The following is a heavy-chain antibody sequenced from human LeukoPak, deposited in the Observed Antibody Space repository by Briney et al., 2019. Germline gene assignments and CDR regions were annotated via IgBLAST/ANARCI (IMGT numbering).Heavy chain of an antibody. CDR1: GGSISSSSYY. V-gene: IGHV4-39*01. Sequence: SETLSLTCTVSGGSISSSSYYWGWIRQPPGKGLEWIGSIYYSGSTYYNPSLKSRVTISVDTSKNQFSLKLSSVTAADTAVYYCASPPPAPPAAQIPYDYWGQGTLVTVSS. D-gene: IGHD2-2*01. CDR3: ASPPPAPPAAQIPYDY. J-gene: IGHJ4*02. CDR2: IYYSGST.